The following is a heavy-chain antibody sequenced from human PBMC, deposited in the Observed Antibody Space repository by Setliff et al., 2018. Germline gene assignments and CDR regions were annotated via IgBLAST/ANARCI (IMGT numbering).Heavy chain of an antibody. V-gene: IGHV3-48*01. D-gene: IGHD3-3*01. Sequence: GGSLRLSCATSGFTFSSYSMNWVRQAPGKGLEWVSYISGSSSTIYYADSVKGRFTISRDDANNSLYLQMNGLRAEDTAVFYCARGGYNFWSGYLNYWGQGTLVTVSS. CDR1: GFTFSSYS. CDR2: ISGSSSTI. CDR3: ARGGYNFWSGYLNY. J-gene: IGHJ4*02.